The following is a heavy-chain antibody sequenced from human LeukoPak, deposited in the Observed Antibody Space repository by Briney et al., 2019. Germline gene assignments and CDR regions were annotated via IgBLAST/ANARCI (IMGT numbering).Heavy chain of an antibody. D-gene: IGHD6-19*01. Sequence: SVKVSCKASGGTFSSYAISWGRQAPGQGLEWVGGIIPIFGTANYAQKFQGRVTITPDKSTSTAYMELSSLRSEDTAVYYCARYSARGGWYAYWGQGTLVTVSS. CDR3: ARYSARGGWYAY. V-gene: IGHV1-69*06. CDR2: IIPIFGTA. CDR1: GGTFSSYA. J-gene: IGHJ4*02.